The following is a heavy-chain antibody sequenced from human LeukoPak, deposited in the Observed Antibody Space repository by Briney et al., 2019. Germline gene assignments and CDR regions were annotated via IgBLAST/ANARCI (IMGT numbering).Heavy chain of an antibody. V-gene: IGHV1-8*02. CDR1: GYTFTGYY. CDR3: ARTGPDGSSGYYYAGPYFDY. D-gene: IGHD3-22*01. Sequence: ASVKVSCKASGYTFTGYYMHWVRQAPGQGLEWMGWMNPNSGNTGYAQKFQGRVTMTRNTSISTAYMELSSLRSEDTAVYYCARTGPDGSSGYYYAGPYFDYWGQGTLVTVSS. J-gene: IGHJ4*02. CDR2: MNPNSGNT.